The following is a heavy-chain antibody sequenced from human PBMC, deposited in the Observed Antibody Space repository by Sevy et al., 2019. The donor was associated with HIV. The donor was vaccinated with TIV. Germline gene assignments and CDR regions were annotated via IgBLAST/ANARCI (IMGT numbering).Heavy chain of an antibody. CDR3: ARRKDNAMDV. D-gene: IGHD2-8*01. Sequence: SQTLSLTCAISGDSVSSNSAAWNWIRQSPSRGLEWLGWTYYRSMWYYDYAGSVKSRISINPDTSKNQVSLQLNYVTPEDTAVYYCARRKDNAMDVWGQGTTVTVSS. CDR1: GDSVSSNSAA. V-gene: IGHV6-1*01. CDR2: TYYRSMWYY. J-gene: IGHJ6*02.